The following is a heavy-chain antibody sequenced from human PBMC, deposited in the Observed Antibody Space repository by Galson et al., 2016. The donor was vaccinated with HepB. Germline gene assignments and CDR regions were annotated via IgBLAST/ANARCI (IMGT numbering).Heavy chain of an antibody. CDR1: RYTFTSYY. D-gene: IGHD3-16*02. J-gene: IGHJ4*02. CDR2: INPSGGGT. V-gene: IGHV1-46*01. CDR3: ARALPFRLGELSSRGLDY. Sequence: SVKVSCKASRYTFTSYYMNWVRQAPGQGLEWMGLINPSGGGTNYAQNFRGRVTMTRDTSTNTVYMELSSLRSDDTAVYYCARALPFRLGELSSRGLDYWGQGTLVTVS.